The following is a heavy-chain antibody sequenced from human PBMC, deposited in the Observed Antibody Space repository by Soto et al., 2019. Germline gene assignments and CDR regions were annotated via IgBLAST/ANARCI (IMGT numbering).Heavy chain of an antibody. Sequence: GGSLRLSCAASGFTFSSYAMSWVRQAPGKGLEWVSAISGSGGSTYYADSVKGRFTISRDNSKNTLYLQMNSLRAEDTAVYYCAKAWPREGYCSGGCCYWSYYFDYWGQGTLVTVSS. D-gene: IGHD2-15*01. V-gene: IGHV3-23*01. J-gene: IGHJ4*02. CDR1: GFTFSSYA. CDR3: AKAWPREGYCSGGCCYWSYYFDY. CDR2: ISGSGGST.